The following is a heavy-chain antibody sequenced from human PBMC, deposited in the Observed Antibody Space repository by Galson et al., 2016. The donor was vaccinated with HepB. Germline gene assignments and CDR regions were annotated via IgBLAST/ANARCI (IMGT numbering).Heavy chain of an antibody. V-gene: IGHV6-1*01. CDR3: TRGYMQTGMNV. CDR2: TYYRSKWFT. Sequence: CAISGDSVTSDITTWNWIRQSPSRGLEWLGRTYYRSKWFTDYAVSVEGRITINSDISRDQFSLQLDSVTPDDTAAYFSTRGYMQTGMNVWGQGTTVTVS. D-gene: IGHD5-18*01. J-gene: IGHJ6*02. CDR1: GDSVTSDITT.